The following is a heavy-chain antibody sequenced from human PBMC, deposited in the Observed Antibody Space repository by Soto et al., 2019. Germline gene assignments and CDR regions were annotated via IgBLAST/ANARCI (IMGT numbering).Heavy chain of an antibody. CDR1: GGTLSRSA. Sequence: QVQLVQSGAEVKKPGSSVKVSCKASGGTLSRSAISWVRQAPGQGLEWMGGIIPIFGPAIYAQKFRGRVSIIADESTRTAYMEMSSLRSEDTAVYYCARAVGQFDPWGQGTLVTVSS. CDR3: ARAVGQFDP. V-gene: IGHV1-69*01. D-gene: IGHD6-19*01. J-gene: IGHJ5*02. CDR2: IIPIFGPA.